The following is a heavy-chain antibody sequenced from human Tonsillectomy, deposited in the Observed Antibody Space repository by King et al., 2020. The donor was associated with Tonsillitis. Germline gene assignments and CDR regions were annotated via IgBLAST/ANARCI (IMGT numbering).Heavy chain of an antibody. CDR3: ARDLWEDCDYVWGSYRNDY. V-gene: IGHV1-3*01. CDR1: GYTFTSYA. J-gene: IGHJ4*02. CDR2: INAGNGNT. D-gene: IGHD3-16*02. Sequence: VQLVESGAEVKKPGASVKVSCKASGYTFTSYAMHWVRQAPGQRLEWMGWINAGNGNTKYSQKFQGRVTITRDTSASTAYMELSSLRSEDTAVYYCARDLWEDCDYVWGSYRNDYWGQGTLVTVSS.